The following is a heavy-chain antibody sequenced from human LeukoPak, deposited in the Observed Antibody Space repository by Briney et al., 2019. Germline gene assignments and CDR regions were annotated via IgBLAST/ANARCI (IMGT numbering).Heavy chain of an antibody. D-gene: IGHD2-15*01. CDR2: IYYSGST. CDR3: ARDGGNNWFDP. CDR1: GGSISSYY. V-gene: IGHV4-59*01. J-gene: IGHJ5*02. Sequence: PSETLSLTCTVSGGSISSYYWSWIRQPPGKGLEWIGYIYYSGSTNYNPSLKSRVTISVDTSKNQFSLKLSSVTAAGTAVYYCARDGGNNWFDPWGQGTLVTVSS.